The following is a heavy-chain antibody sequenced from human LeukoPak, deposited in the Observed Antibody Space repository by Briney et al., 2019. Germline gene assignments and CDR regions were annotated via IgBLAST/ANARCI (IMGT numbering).Heavy chain of an antibody. CDR1: GFSFSSFE. Sequence: GGSLRLSCAASGFSFSSFEMNWVRQAPGKGLEWISYISTSGASTYYADSVRGRFTISRDNAKASLYLRMDTLRVEDSAVYYCTRERGYNYGYSGYYDHWGQGILVSVSS. CDR2: ISTSGAST. D-gene: IGHD5-18*01. J-gene: IGHJ4*02. V-gene: IGHV3-48*03. CDR3: TRERGYNYGYSGYYDH.